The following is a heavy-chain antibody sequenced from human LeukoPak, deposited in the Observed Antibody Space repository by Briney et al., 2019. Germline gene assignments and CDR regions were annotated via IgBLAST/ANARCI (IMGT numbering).Heavy chain of an antibody. V-gene: IGHV3-53*01. CDR3: AASGNPKSLSDY. CDR1: GFTVSSNY. D-gene: IGHD4-23*01. CDR2: IYSGGST. Sequence: GGSLRLSCAASGFTVSSNYMSWVRQAPGKGLEWVSVIYSGGSTYYADSVKGRFTISRDNSKNTLYLQMNSLRAEDTAVYYCAASGNPKSLSDYWGQGTLVTVSS. J-gene: IGHJ4*02.